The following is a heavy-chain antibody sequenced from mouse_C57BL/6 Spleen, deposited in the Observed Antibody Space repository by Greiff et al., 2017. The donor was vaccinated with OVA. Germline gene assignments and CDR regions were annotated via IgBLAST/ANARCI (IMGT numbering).Heavy chain of an antibody. V-gene: IGHV1-12*01. D-gene: IGHD1-1*01. CDR1: GYTFTSYN. CDR3: ARSTTGPFDY. Sequence: LQQSGAELVRPGASVKMSCKASGYTFTSYNMPWVKQTPRQGLEWIGAIYPGNGDTSYNQKFKGKATLTVDKSSSTAYMQLSSLTSEDSAVYFCARSTTGPFDYWGQGTTLTVSS. CDR2: IYPGNGDT. J-gene: IGHJ2*01.